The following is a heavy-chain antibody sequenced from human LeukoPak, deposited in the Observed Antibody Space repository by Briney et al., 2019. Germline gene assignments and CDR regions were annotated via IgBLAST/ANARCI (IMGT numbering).Heavy chain of an antibody. Sequence: PSETLSLTCSVSGASISGYYWSWIRQPPGKGLEWIGYIYYSGSTNYNPSLKSRVTISVDTSKNQFSLKLSSVTAADTAVYYCARDGEMATMAPAFDIWGQGTMVTVSS. J-gene: IGHJ3*02. CDR1: GASISGYY. CDR3: ARDGEMATMAPAFDI. D-gene: IGHD5-24*01. CDR2: IYYSGST. V-gene: IGHV4-59*01.